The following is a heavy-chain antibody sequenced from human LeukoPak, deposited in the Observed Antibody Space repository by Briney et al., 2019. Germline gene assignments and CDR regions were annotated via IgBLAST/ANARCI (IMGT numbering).Heavy chain of an antibody. Sequence: GGSLRLSCAASGFTFSSYGMHWVRQAPGKGLEWVAFIRYDGSNKYYADSVKGRFTISRDNSKNTLYLQMNSLRAEDTAVYYCAKDGHLLWFGEFYYYMDVWGKGTTVTISS. D-gene: IGHD3-10*01. CDR2: IRYDGSNK. V-gene: IGHV3-30*02. J-gene: IGHJ6*03. CDR1: GFTFSSYG. CDR3: AKDGHLLWFGEFYYYMDV.